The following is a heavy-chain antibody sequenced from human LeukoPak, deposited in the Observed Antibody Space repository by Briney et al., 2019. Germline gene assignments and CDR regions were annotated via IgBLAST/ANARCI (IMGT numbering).Heavy chain of an antibody. CDR1: GYTFAIYG. V-gene: IGHV1-18*01. J-gene: IGHJ5*02. CDR2: ISPYDGDT. CDR3: ARDYCTRGGDCYKEDLFDP. D-gene: IGHD2-21*02. Sequence: ASVKVSCKASGYTFAIYGISWVRQAPGQGLEWMAWISPYDGDTNYAQNFEGRVTMSTETSTSTAYMELRSLRSDDTAIYYCARDYCTRGGDCYKEDLFDPWGQGTLVTVSS.